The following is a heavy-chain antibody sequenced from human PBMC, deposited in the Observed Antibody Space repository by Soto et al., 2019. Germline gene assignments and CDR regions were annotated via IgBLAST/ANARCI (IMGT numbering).Heavy chain of an antibody. J-gene: IGHJ4*02. CDR1: GFIFKNAW. D-gene: IGHD7-27*01. V-gene: IGHV3-15*02. CDR3: ATDIAGLGAGEFDY. Sequence: EVHLVESGGATVKPGGSLRLSCAASGFIFKNAWMIWVRQAPGKGLEWVGHVKMMTEGGSTEYAAPVKGRFMISRDDSRDTVYLQMNSLRSEDTAVYYWATDIAGLGAGEFDYWGQGTLVTVSS. CDR2: VKMMTEGGST.